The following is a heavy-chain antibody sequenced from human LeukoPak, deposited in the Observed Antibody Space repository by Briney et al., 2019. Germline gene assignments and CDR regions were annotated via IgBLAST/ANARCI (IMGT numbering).Heavy chain of an antibody. CDR1: GYSISSGYY. J-gene: IGHJ4*02. CDR2: IYHSGST. V-gene: IGHV4-38-2*02. Sequence: SETLSLTCTVSGYSISSGYYWGWIRQPPGKGLEWIGSIYHSGSTYYNPSLKSRVTISVDTSKNQFSLKLRSVTAADTAVYSCARDTYYYDSSGYYYFDYWGQGTLVIVSS. D-gene: IGHD3-22*01. CDR3: ARDTYYYDSSGYYYFDY.